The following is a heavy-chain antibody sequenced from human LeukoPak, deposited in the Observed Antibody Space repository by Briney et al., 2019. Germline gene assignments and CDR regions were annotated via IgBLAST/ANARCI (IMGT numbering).Heavy chain of an antibody. Sequence: SETLSLTCTVSGGSISSYYWSWIRQPPGKGLEWIGYIYYSGSTNYNPSLKSRVTISVDTSKNQFSLKLSSVTAADTAVYYCARVYYDILTGYGPIDYWGQGTLVTVSS. CDR2: IYYSGST. D-gene: IGHD3-9*01. J-gene: IGHJ4*02. CDR1: GGSISSYY. CDR3: ARVYYDILTGYGPIDY. V-gene: IGHV4-59*01.